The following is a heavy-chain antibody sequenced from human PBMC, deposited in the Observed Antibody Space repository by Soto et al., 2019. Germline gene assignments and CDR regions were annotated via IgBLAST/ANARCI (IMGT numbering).Heavy chain of an antibody. CDR2: ISYDGSNK. D-gene: IGHD3-16*01. CDR3: ARDRELWYYGMDV. CDR1: GFTFSSYA. V-gene: IGHV3-30-3*01. J-gene: IGHJ6*02. Sequence: QVQLVESGGGVVQPGRSLRLSCAASGFTFSSYAMHWVRQAPGKGLEWVAVISYDGSNKYYADSVKGRFTISRDNSKNTLYLQMNSLRAEDTAVYYCARDRELWYYGMDVWGQGTTVIVSS.